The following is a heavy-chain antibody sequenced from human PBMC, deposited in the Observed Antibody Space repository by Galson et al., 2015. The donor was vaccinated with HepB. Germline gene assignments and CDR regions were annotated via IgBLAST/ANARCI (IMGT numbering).Heavy chain of an antibody. J-gene: IGHJ4*02. CDR2: ISYDGSNK. CDR3: AKERGYSYGMGFDY. D-gene: IGHD5-18*01. V-gene: IGHV3-30*18. CDR1: GFTFSSYG. Sequence: SLRLSCAASGFTFSSYGMHWVRQAPGKGLEWVAVISYDGSNKYYADSVKGRFTISRDNSKNTLYLQMNSLRAEDTAVYYCAKERGYSYGMGFDYWGQGTLVTVSS.